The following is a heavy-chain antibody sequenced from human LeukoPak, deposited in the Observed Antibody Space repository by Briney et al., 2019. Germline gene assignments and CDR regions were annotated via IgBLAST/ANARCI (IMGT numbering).Heavy chain of an antibody. Sequence: SVKVSCKASGGTFSNYAISWVRQAPGQGLEWMGGIIPIFGTANYAQKFQGRVTITADESTSTAYMELSSLRSEDTAVYYCARGTLAPYGTLAYYYYYGMDVWGQGTTVTASS. V-gene: IGHV1-69*13. J-gene: IGHJ6*02. D-gene: IGHD1-14*01. CDR1: GGTFSNYA. CDR3: ARGTLAPYGTLAYYYYYGMDV. CDR2: IIPIFGTA.